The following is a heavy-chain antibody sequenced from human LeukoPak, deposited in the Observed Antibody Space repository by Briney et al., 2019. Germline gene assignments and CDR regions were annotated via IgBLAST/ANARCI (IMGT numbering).Heavy chain of an antibody. CDR2: IIPIFGTA. CDR3: ARGPFSDAFDI. D-gene: IGHD2/OR15-2a*01. V-gene: IGHV1-69*13. CDR1: GGTFSSYA. J-gene: IGHJ3*02. Sequence: SVKLSCKASGGTFSSYAISWVRHAPGQGLEWMGGIIPIFGTANYAQKFQGRVTITADESTSTAYMELNSLRSEDPAVYYCARGPFSDAFDIWGQGTMVTVSS.